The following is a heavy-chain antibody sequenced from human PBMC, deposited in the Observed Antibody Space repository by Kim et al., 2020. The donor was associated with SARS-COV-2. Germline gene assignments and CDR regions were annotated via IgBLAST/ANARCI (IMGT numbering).Heavy chain of an antibody. D-gene: IGHD1-26*01. CDR2: IWYDGSNK. Sequence: GGSLRLSCAASGFTFSSYGMHWVRQAPGKGLEWVAVIWYDGSNKYYADSVKGRFTISRDNSKNTLYLQMNSLRAEDTAVYYCARENEQWELLLLDYWGQGTLVTVSS. CDR1: GFTFSSYG. V-gene: IGHV3-33*01. J-gene: IGHJ4*02. CDR3: ARENEQWELLLLDY.